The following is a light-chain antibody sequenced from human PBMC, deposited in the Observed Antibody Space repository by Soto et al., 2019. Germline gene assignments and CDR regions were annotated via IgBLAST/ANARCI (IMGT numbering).Light chain of an antibody. J-gene: IGLJ1*01. CDR1: SSDVGGYKY. CDR3: SSYAGSNNYV. V-gene: IGLV2-8*01. CDR2: AVS. Sequence: QSVLTQPPSASGPPGQSVTISCTGTSSDVGGYKYVSWYQQYPGKAPKLMIYAVSERPSGVPDRFSGSKSGNTASLTVSGLQAEDEADYYCSSYAGSNNYVFGTGTKVTVL.